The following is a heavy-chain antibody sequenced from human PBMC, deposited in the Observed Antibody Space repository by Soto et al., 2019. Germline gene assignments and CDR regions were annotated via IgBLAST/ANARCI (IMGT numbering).Heavy chain of an antibody. CDR2: INPSGGST. CDR3: ARATSLRFLEWSRIAGMDV. J-gene: IGHJ6*02. Sequence: ASVKISCKASGYTFTSYYMHWVRQAPGQGLEWMGIINPSGGSTSYAQKFQGRVTMTRDTSISTAYMELSRLRSDDTAVYYCARATSLRFLEWSRIAGMDVGCQGPTVTV. D-gene: IGHD3-3*01. CDR1: GYTFTSYY. V-gene: IGHV1-46*01.